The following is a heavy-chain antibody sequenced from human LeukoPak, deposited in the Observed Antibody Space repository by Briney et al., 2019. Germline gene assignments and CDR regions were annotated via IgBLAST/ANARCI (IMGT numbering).Heavy chain of an antibody. V-gene: IGHV4-59*12. CDR3: ARRGDGYPYYFDF. CDR1: GGSISGYY. D-gene: IGHD5-24*01. CDR2: IHYGGNT. J-gene: IGHJ4*02. Sequence: SETLSLTCTVSGGSISGYYWSWIRQPPGKGLEWIGYIHYGGNTDYNPSLKSRVTISVDTSKNQFSLKPSSVTAADTSVYYCARRGDGYPYYFDFWGQGTLVTVSS.